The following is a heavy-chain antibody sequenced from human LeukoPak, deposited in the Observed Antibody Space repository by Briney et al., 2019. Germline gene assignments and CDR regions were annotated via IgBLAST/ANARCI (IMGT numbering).Heavy chain of an antibody. D-gene: IGHD3-16*01. CDR2: IKHDGSAR. V-gene: IGHV3-7*03. CDR1: EFIFSTYW. J-gene: IGHJ4*02. CDR3: AKDIWGGLVEIGEGYYFDY. Sequence: PGGSLRLSCAASEFIFSTYWMSWVRQAPGKGLEWVANIKHDGSARYYLDSVKGRFTISRDNSKNTLYLQMNSLRAEDTAVYYCAKDIWGGLVEIGEGYYFDYWGQGTLVTVSS.